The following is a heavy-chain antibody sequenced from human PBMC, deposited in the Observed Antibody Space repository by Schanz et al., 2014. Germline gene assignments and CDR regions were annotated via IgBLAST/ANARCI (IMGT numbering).Heavy chain of an antibody. J-gene: IGHJ4*02. CDR3: ARANCRRKINFDY. Sequence: QVQLVESGGGVVQFGRSLRLSCAASGFTFSSYGMHWVRQAPGKGLEWVAVIWYDENNKYYADSVKGRFTMSRDNSKNTLYLQMNSLRAEDAAVFYCARANCRRKINFDYWGRGTLVTVSS. D-gene: IGHD2-21*01. V-gene: IGHV3-33*01. CDR2: IWYDENNK. CDR1: GFTFSSYG.